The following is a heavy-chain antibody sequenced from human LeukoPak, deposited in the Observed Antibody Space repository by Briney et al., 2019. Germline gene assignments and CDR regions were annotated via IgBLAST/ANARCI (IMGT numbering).Heavy chain of an antibody. V-gene: IGHV3-48*03. CDR2: ISSSGGTI. J-gene: IGHJ3*02. D-gene: IGHD6-19*01. CDR1: GFTLSSSE. Sequence: PGGSLRVSCAASGFTLSSSEMSWVRQAPGKGLEWLSYISSSGGTIHYVDSVKGRFTISKDNAKTSLFLQMNSLRAEDTAVYYCVSGVHYSSGWIHIWGQGTMFTVAS. CDR3: VSGVHYSSGWIHI.